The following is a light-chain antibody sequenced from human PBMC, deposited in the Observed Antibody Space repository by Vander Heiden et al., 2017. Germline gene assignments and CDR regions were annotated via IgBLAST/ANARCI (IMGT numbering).Light chain of an antibody. CDR3: CSYAGSSTYVV. CDR1: SSDVGSDNL. CDR2: EGS. V-gene: IGLV2-23*01. Sequence: QPALTHPASASGSPGQSITISCTVTSSDVGSDNLVAWYQQHPGKAPKLMIYEGSKRPSGVSNRFSGAKSGNTAALPISGLQAEDDDDYYCCSYAGSSTYVVFGGGTKLTVL. J-gene: IGLJ2*01.